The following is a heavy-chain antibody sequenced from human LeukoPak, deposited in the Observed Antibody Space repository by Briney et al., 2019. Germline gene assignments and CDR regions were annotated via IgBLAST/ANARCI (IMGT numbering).Heavy chain of an antibody. V-gene: IGHV4-59*12. D-gene: IGHD3-16*01. Sequence: PSETLSLTCTVSGVSISSYYWSWIRQPPGKGLEWIGYIYYSGSTYYNPSLKSRVTISVDTSKNQFSLKLSSVTAADTAVYYCARVSFGAFDIWGQGTMVTVSS. CDR2: IYYSGST. CDR1: GVSISSYY. J-gene: IGHJ3*02. CDR3: ARVSFGAFDI.